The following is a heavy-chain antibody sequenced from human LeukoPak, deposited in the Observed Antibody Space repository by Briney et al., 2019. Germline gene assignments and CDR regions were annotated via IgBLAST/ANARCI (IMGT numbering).Heavy chain of an antibody. Sequence: GGSLRLSCAASGFTFSSYAMSWVRQAPGKGLEWVSAISGSGGSTYYADSVKGRFTISRDNSKNTLHLQMNSLRAEDTAVYYCAKAKRIMITFGELSIWGQGTMVTVSS. D-gene: IGHD3-16*02. CDR3: AKAKRIMITFGELSI. CDR1: GFTFSSYA. CDR2: ISGSGGST. V-gene: IGHV3-23*01. J-gene: IGHJ3*02.